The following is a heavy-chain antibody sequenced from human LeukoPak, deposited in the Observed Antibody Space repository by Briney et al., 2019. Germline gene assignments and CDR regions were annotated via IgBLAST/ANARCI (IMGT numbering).Heavy chain of an antibody. V-gene: IGHV3-30-3*01. Sequence: GGSLRLSCAASGFTFSSYAMHWVRQAPGKGLEWVAVISYDGSNKYYADSVKGRFTIPRDNSKNTLYLQMNSLRAEDTAVYYCARDPLDYGDYGYYFDYWGQGTLVTVSS. CDR3: ARDPLDYGDYGYYFDY. CDR1: GFTFSSYA. CDR2: ISYDGSNK. J-gene: IGHJ4*02. D-gene: IGHD4-17*01.